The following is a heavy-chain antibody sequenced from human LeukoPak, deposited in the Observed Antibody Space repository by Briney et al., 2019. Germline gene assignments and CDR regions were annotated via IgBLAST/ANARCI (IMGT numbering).Heavy chain of an antibody. CDR1: GYTFTGYY. J-gene: IGHJ6*03. V-gene: IGHV1-2*02. CDR2: INPNSGGT. D-gene: IGHD5-12*01. CDR3: ARDYDGRYYYMDV. Sequence: ASVKVSCKASGYTFTGYYMHWVRQAPGQGLEWMGWINPNSGGTNYAQKFQGRVTMTRDTSISTAYMELSRLRSDDTAVYYCARDYDGRYYYMDVWGRGTTVTISS.